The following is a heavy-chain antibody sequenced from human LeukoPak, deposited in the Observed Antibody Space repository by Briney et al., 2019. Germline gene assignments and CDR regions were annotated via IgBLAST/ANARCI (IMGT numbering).Heavy chain of an antibody. CDR3: AKAPIMVRGVIDY. Sequence: PGGSLRLSCAASGFTFSSYGMHWVRQAPGKGLEWVAFIRYDGSNKYYADSVKGRFTISRDNSKNTLYLQMNSLRAEDTAVYYCAKAPIMVRGVIDYWGQGTLVTVSS. D-gene: IGHD3-10*01. V-gene: IGHV3-30*02. J-gene: IGHJ4*02. CDR2: IRYDGSNK. CDR1: GFTFSSYG.